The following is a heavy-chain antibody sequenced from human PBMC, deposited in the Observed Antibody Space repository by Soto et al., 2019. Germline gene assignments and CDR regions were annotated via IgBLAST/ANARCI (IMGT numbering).Heavy chain of an antibody. CDR2: IVVGSGNT. CDR1: GFTFTSSA. J-gene: IGHJ4*02. Sequence: QMQLVQSGAEVKKPGTSVKVSCKASGFTFTSSAVQWVRQARGQRLEWIGWIVVGSGNTNYAQKFQERVTITRDMSTSTAYMELSSLRSEDTAVYYCAARPTYYYGSGSYSYWGQGTLVTVSS. CDR3: AARPTYYYGSGSYSY. V-gene: IGHV1-58*01. D-gene: IGHD3-10*01.